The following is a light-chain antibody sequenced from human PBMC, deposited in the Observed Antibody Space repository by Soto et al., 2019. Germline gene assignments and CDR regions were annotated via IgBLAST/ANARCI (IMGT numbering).Light chain of an antibody. Sequence: QSALTQPHSVSGSPGQSVTISCTGTSGDVGAYNFVSWYQQHPGKPPKLVIFDVTKRPSGVPDRLSGSKSGNTASLNISGLQHEDEADYYCCSYAGNVIFGGGTKLTVL. CDR2: DVT. J-gene: IGLJ2*01. V-gene: IGLV2-11*02. CDR3: CSYAGNVI. CDR1: SGDVGAYNF.